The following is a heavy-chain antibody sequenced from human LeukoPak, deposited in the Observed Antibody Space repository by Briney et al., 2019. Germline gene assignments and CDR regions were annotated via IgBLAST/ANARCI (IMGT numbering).Heavy chain of an antibody. CDR2: VSGSGGNT. J-gene: IGHJ4*02. Sequence: HPGGSLRLSCAASGFTFSSYAMSWVRQAPGKGLEWVSAVSGSGGNTYYADSVKGRFTISRDNSKNTLYLQMNSLRAEDTAVYYCAKAEDYDILTGWADYWGQGTLVTVSS. V-gene: IGHV3-23*01. CDR1: GFTFSSYA. CDR3: AKAEDYDILTGWADY. D-gene: IGHD3-9*01.